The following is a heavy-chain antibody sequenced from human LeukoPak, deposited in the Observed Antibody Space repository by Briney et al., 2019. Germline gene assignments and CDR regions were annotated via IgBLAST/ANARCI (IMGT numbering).Heavy chain of an antibody. CDR2: IYYSGST. D-gene: IGHD4-17*01. Sequence: SETLSLTCTVSGGPISSYYWSWIRQPPGKGLEWIGYIYYSGSTNYNPSLKSRVTISVDTSKNQFSLKLSSVTAADTAVYYCARDRGYGDYGTFDYWGQGTLVTVSS. J-gene: IGHJ4*02. V-gene: IGHV4-59*01. CDR1: GGPISSYY. CDR3: ARDRGYGDYGTFDY.